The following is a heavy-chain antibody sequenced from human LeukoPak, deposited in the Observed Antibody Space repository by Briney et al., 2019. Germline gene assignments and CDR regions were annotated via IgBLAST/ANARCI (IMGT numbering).Heavy chain of an antibody. CDR1: GFTFSSYT. CDR3: ARDEAVMTTVLSDAFDI. J-gene: IGHJ3*02. V-gene: IGHV3-30-3*01. Sequence: SGGSLRLSCAASGFTFSSYTMYWVRQAPGKGLEWVAVISYDGSNKYYADSVKGRFTISRDNSKNTLYLQMNSLRAEDTAVYYCARDEAVMTTVLSDAFDIWGQGTMVTVSS. CDR2: ISYDGSNK. D-gene: IGHD4-17*01.